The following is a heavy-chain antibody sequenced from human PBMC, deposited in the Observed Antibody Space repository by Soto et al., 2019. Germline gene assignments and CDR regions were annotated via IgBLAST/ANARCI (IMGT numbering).Heavy chain of an antibody. V-gene: IGHV1-3*05. CDR3: ARAHGGPGIAEY. J-gene: IGHJ4*02. CDR1: GYTFTSYA. CDR2: INAGNGNT. Sequence: QVQLVQSGAEEKKPGASVKVSCKASGYTFTSYAMHWVRQAPGQRLEWMGWINAGNGNTKYSQKFQGRVTITRDTSASTAYMELSSLRSEATAVNYCARAHGGPGIAEYWGQGTLVTVAS. D-gene: IGHD6-13*01.